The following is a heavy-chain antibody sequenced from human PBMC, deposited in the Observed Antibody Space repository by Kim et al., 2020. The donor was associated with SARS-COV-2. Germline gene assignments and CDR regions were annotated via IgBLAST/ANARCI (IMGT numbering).Heavy chain of an antibody. J-gene: IGHJ4*02. CDR2: TSYDERFK. D-gene: IGHD2-15*01. CDR3: ARDMSSYCVGGSCYTKLDH. CDR1: GFNFRSYA. V-gene: IGHV3-30-3*01. Sequence: GGSLRLSCEASGFNFRSYAFHWVRQVPGRGLEWVALTSYDERFKFYADSVKGRFTISRENSENTLYLQINSLRPEDTAVYFCARDMSSYCVGGSCYTKLDHWGRGTLVSVSS.